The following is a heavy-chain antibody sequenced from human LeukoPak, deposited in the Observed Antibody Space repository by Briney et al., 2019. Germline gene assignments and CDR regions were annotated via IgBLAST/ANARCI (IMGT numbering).Heavy chain of an antibody. CDR2: IYYSGST. Sequence: SETLSLTCSVSGDSISTSSSYWGWIRQPPGKGLEWIGSIYYSGSTYYNTSLKSRVTISVDTSKNQFSLKLNSVNAADTAVYFWGREGGDDYERWFDPWRRGNVVIVSS. J-gene: IGHJ5*02. CDR3: GREGGDDYERWFDP. V-gene: IGHV4-39*02. CDR1: GDSISTSSSY. D-gene: IGHD5-24*01.